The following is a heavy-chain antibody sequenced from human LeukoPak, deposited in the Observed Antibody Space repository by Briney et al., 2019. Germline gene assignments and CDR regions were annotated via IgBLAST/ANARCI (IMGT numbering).Heavy chain of an antibody. V-gene: IGHV1-2*02. CDR2: INPNSGGT. J-gene: IGHJ6*02. D-gene: IGHD2-2*01. CDR3: ARDQPRPFAAPAAKYYYYYYGMDV. Sequence: GASVKVSCKASGYTFTGYYMHWVRQAPGQGLEWMGWINPNSGGTNYAQKFQGRVTMTRDTSISTVYMELSRLRSDDTAVYYCARDQPRPFAAPAAKYYYYYYGMDVWGQGTTVTVSS. CDR1: GYTFTGYY.